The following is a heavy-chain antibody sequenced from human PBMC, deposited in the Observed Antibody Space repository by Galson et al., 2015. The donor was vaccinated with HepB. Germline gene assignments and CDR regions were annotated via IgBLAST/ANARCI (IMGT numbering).Heavy chain of an antibody. CDR1: GFRVTNYW. J-gene: IGHJ6*02. CDR3: ARGGLGVRYFSWPKKRDYYYYAMDI. D-gene: IGHD3-10*01. Sequence: SLRLSCAVSGFRVTNYWMRWVRQAPGEGLEWVDTIRQDGTEKYYVDSVKGRFTISRDNAKNSLSLQMNRLRGEDTAVYYCARGGLGVRYFSWPKKRDYYYYAMDIWGQGTSVTVSS. CDR2: IRQDGTEK. V-gene: IGHV3-7*03.